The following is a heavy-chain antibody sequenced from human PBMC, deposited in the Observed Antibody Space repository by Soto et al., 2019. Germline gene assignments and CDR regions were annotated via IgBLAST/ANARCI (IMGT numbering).Heavy chain of an antibody. CDR3: ARDRWELMAYRLLGDGMDV. CDR1: GFTFSSYG. Sequence: QVQLVESGGGVVQPGRSLRLSCAASGFTFSSYGMHWVRQAPGKGLEWVAVIWYDGSNKYYADSVKGRFTISRDNSKNTLYLQMNSLRADDTAVYYCARDRWELMAYRLLGDGMDVWGQGTTVTVSS. D-gene: IGHD1-26*01. V-gene: IGHV3-33*01. J-gene: IGHJ6*02. CDR2: IWYDGSNK.